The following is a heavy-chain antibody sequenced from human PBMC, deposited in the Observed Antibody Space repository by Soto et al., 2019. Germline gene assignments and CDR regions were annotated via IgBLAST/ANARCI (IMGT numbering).Heavy chain of an antibody. J-gene: IGHJ4*02. V-gene: IGHV3-23*01. CDR2: ISASGGST. CDR3: AKDGGSAGWYTDY. D-gene: IGHD6-19*01. CDR1: GFTFSSYA. Sequence: EVQLLESGGGLVQPGGSLRLSCAASGFTFSSYAMSWVRQAPGKGLEWVSTISASGGSTYDADSVKGRFTISRDNSKSTLYLQMNSLRADDTAVYYCAKDGGSAGWYTDYWGQGTLVTVSS.